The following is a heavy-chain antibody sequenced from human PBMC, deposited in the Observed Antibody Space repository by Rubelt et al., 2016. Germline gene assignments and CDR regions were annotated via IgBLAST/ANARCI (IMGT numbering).Heavy chain of an antibody. CDR1: GGSLSSYY. V-gene: IGHV4-59*01. CDR3: ARATIFGVVLDF. J-gene: IGHJ4*02. CDR2: LFFNGNT. D-gene: IGHD3-3*01. Sequence: QVQLQESGPGLVKPSETLSLTCTVAGGSLSSYYWSWIRQPPGKGLEWIGYLFFNGNTNYNPSFGSRVTISVDTPRNQFSLRLSSVTAADTAVYYCARATIFGVVLDFWGQGTLVTVAS.